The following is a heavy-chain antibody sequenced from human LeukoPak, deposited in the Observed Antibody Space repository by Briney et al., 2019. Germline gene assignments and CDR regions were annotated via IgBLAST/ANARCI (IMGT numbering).Heavy chain of an antibody. J-gene: IGHJ3*02. Sequence: QAGGSLRLSCVASGFTFNNYWMDWVRQAPGKGLEWVASIKPDGSQKDYVDSVKGRFTISRDNAKNSLYLQMNSLRAEDTAVYYCARDFGDYFRGNDAFDIWGQGTMVTVSS. CDR3: ARDFGDYFRGNDAFDI. CDR1: GFTFNNYW. V-gene: IGHV3-7*01. D-gene: IGHD4-17*01. CDR2: IKPDGSQK.